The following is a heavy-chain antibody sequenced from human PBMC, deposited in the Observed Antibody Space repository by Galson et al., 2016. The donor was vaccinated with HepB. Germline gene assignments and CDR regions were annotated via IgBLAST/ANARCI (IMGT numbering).Heavy chain of an antibody. Sequence: SLRLSCAASGFTFNSHKMQWVRQAPGKGLEWLSDISGSGYIIQYADSVKGRFTTSRDNAKNSLFLQMKSLRDEDTAVYYCAREGAYSGNDFGGGFDFWGQGTLVTVSS. CDR3: AREGAYSGNDFGGGFDF. CDR1: GFTFNSHK. CDR2: ISGSGYII. V-gene: IGHV3-48*02. D-gene: IGHD5-12*01. J-gene: IGHJ4*02.